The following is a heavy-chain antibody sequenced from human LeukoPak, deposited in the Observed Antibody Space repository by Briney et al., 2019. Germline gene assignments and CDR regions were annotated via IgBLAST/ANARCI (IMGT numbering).Heavy chain of an antibody. Sequence: ASVKVSCKASGYTFTGYHMHWVRQAPGQGLEWMGWINPDSGGTDYAQKFQGRVTMTRDTSISTAYMELSRLRSDDTAMYYCARTFYYGSGRARYMDVWGKGTTVTISS. CDR2: INPDSGGT. V-gene: IGHV1-2*02. CDR1: GYTFTGYH. D-gene: IGHD3-10*01. J-gene: IGHJ6*03. CDR3: ARTFYYGSGRARYMDV.